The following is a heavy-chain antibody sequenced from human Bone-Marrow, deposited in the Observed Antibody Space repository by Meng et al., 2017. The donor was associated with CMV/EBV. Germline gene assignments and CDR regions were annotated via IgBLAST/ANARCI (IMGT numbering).Heavy chain of an antibody. J-gene: IGHJ6*02. V-gene: IGHV3-13*01. D-gene: IGHD3-10*01. CDR1: GFTFSSYD. Sequence: GGSLRLSCAASGFTFSSYDMHWVRQATREGLEWVSGIATAGDTYYPGSVKGRFTISRENAKNSLYLQMNSLRAGDTAVYYCVRGGEENYGKDVWGQGTTVTVSS. CDR2: IATAGDT. CDR3: VRGGEENYGKDV.